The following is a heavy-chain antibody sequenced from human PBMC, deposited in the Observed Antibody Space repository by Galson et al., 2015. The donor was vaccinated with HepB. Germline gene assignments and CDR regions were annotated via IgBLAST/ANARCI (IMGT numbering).Heavy chain of an antibody. CDR1: GFTFSSYS. CDR2: ISSSSSTI. V-gene: IGHV3-48*02. J-gene: IGHJ4*02. D-gene: IGHD3-22*01. Sequence: SLRLSCAASGFTFSSYSMNWVRQAPGKGLEWVSYISSSSSTIYYADPVKGRFTISRDNAKNSLYLQMNSLRDEDTAVYYCARDVHYDSKSFDYWGQGTLVTVSS. CDR3: ARDVHYDSKSFDY.